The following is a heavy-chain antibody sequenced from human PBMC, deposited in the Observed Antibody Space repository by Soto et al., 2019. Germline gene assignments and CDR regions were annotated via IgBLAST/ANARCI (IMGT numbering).Heavy chain of an antibody. CDR3: ARHRSQWVSVGEHEGFDI. J-gene: IGHJ3*02. CDR2: IYPGNSET. V-gene: IGHV5-51*01. Sequence: GESLKISCQASGYSFVTYWIGWVRHMPGKGLEWMGIIYPGNSETKYSPPFQGQVTFSVDKSNSTAYLQWSTLKASDTATYYCARHRSQWVSVGEHEGFDIWGLGTRVTVS. D-gene: IGHD1-26*01. CDR1: GYSFVTYW.